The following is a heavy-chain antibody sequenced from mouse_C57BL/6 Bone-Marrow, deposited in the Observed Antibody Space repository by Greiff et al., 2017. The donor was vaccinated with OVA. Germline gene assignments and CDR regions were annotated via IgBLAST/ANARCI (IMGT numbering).Heavy chain of an antibody. CDR3: AILRRGYFDV. V-gene: IGHV1-74*01. CDR2: IHPSDSDT. J-gene: IGHJ1*03. D-gene: IGHD2-12*01. CDR1: GYTFTSYW. Sequence: QVQLQQPGAELVKPGASVKVSCTASGYTFTSYWMHWVQQRPGQGLEWIGRIHPSDSDTNYTQKFKGKATLTVDKSSNTVYMQLRRLTSEDSAVYYWAILRRGYFDVWGTGTTVTVSS.